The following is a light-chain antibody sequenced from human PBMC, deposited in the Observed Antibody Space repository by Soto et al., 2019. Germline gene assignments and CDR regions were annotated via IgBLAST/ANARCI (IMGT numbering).Light chain of an antibody. V-gene: IGKV3-20*01. CDR2: NSS. CDR1: QSVRSNY. J-gene: IGKJ1*01. Sequence: EIVLTQSPGTLSLSPGERATLSCRASQSVRSNYLAWYQQKPGQAPRLLIYNSSTRATGIPDRFSGSGSGTDFTLNIRRLEPEDCALYYCQQYRDLPQTFGQGTQVEIK. CDR3: QQYRDLPQT.